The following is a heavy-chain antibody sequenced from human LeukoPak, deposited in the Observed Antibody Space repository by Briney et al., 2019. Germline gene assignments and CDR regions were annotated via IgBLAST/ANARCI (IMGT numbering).Heavy chain of an antibody. V-gene: IGHV3-23*01. CDR1: GFTFSSYA. CDR3: AKDRLVLATWHDAFDI. D-gene: IGHD5-12*01. CDR2: ISGSGGST. Sequence: GGSLRLSCAASGFTFSSYAMSWVRQAPGKGLEWVSAISGSGGSTYYADSVKGRFTISRDNSKNTLYLQMNSLRAEDTAVYYCAKDRLVLATWHDAFDIWGQGTMVTVSS. J-gene: IGHJ3*02.